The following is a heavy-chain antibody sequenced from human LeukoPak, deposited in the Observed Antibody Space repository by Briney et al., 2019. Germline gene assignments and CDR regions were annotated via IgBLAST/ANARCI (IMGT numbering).Heavy chain of an antibody. CDR3: AKDRVVVPAASPGAFDI. J-gene: IGHJ3*02. CDR2: ISGSGGST. CDR1: GFTFSSYA. D-gene: IGHD2-2*01. V-gene: IGHV3-23*01. Sequence: GGSLRLSCAASGFTFSSYAMSWVRQAPGKGLEWVSAISGSGGSTYYADSVKGRFTISRDNSKNTLYLQMNSLRAEDTAVYYCAKDRVVVPAASPGAFDIWGQGTMVTVSS.